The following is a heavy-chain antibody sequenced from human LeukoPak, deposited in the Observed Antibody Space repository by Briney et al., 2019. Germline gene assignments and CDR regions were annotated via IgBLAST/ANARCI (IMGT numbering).Heavy chain of an antibody. J-gene: IGHJ5*02. CDR3: AREYSSGLSWFDP. V-gene: IGHV4-59*01. CDR2: IYYNGNT. CDR1: GGPINNYY. D-gene: IGHD6-19*01. Sequence: SETLSLTCTLSGGPINNYYWSWIRQPPGKGLEWIGYIYYNGNTNYNPSLKSRVTVSVDTSKNQFSLKLSSVTAADTAVYFCAREYSSGLSWFDPWGQGTLVTVSS.